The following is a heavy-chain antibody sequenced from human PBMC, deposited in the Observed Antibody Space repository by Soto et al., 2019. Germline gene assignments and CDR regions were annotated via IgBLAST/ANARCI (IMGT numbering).Heavy chain of an antibody. V-gene: IGHV1-18*01. J-gene: IGHJ3*02. D-gene: IGHD2-15*01. Sequence: ASVKVSCKASGYTFTSYGISWVRQAPGQGLEWMGWISAYNGNTNYAQKLQGRVTMTTDTSTSTAYMELRSLRSDDTAVYYCARGVVVVVSPGKMFNDFDTWGQGKMLTVSS. CDR1: GYTFTSYG. CDR3: ARGVVVVVSPGKMFNDFDT. CDR2: ISAYNGNT.